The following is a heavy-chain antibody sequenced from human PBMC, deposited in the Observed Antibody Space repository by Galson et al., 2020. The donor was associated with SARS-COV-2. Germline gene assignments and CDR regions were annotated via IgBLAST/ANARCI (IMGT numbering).Heavy chain of an antibody. Sequence: SETLSLTCTVSGGSISTTSYFWGWIRQPPGKGLEWSGTIYYSGTTYYNPSLRSRVTISGDTSRNQFSLKLNAVTAAATAVYSCARRGGTVTTKHFDLWGRGTLVTVSS. D-gene: IGHD4-17*01. J-gene: IGHJ2*01. CDR3: ARRGGTVTTKHFDL. CDR1: GGSISTTSYF. V-gene: IGHV4-39*01. CDR2: IYYSGTT.